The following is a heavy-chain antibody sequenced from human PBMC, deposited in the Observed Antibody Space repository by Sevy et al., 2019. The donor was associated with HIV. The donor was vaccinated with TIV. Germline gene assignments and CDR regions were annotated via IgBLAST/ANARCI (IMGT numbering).Heavy chain of an antibody. CDR3: ASTRDYFDNSASYFDY. J-gene: IGHJ4*02. CDR2: FDPEDGET. CDR1: GKTLTDIS. D-gene: IGHD3-22*01. Sequence: ASMKVSCKVSGKTLTDISIHWVRQAPGKGLEWMVSFDPEDGETTYAQNFQDRVIVTEDTSTDTAYMELSSLRFEDTAVYYCASTRDYFDNSASYFDYWGQGTLVTVSS. V-gene: IGHV1-24*01.